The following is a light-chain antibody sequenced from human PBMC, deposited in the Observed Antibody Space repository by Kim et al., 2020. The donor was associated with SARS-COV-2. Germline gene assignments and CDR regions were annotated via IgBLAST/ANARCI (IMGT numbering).Light chain of an antibody. V-gene: IGKV1-39*01. CDR3: QQSYSSPRT. CDR1: QSISSY. Sequence: DIQMTQSPSSLSASVGDRVTITCRASQSISSYLNWYQLKPGKAPKFLIYAASSLPGGVPSRFSGSGSGRDFTLTISSLQPEDSATYYCQQSYSSPRTFGQGTKLEI. J-gene: IGKJ2*01. CDR2: AAS.